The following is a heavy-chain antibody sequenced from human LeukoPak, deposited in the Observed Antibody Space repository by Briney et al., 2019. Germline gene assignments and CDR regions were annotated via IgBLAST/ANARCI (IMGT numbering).Heavy chain of an antibody. CDR1: GGSISSSSYY. V-gene: IGHV4-39*01. CDR3: ARHADRGSHQLGIDN. Sequence: SETLSLTCTVSGGSISSSSYYWGWIRQPPGKGLEWIGSIYYSGSTYYNPSLKSRVTISVDTSKNQFSLRLNSVTAADTAVYYCARHADRGSHQLGIDNWGQGTLVTVSS. CDR2: IYYSGST. D-gene: IGHD5-12*01. J-gene: IGHJ4*02.